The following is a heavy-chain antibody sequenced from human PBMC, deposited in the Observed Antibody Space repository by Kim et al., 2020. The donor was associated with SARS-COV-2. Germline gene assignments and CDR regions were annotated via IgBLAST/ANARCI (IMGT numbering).Heavy chain of an antibody. V-gene: IGHV3-7*03. Sequence: GGSLRLSCAASGFTFSSYWMSWVRQAPGKGLEWVANIKQDGSEKYYVDSVKGRFTISRDNAKNSLYLQMNSLRAEDTAVYYCAREDRRITMGRGVEAAFDIWGQGTMVTVSS. CDR1: GFTFSSYW. CDR3: AREDRRITMGRGVEAAFDI. D-gene: IGHD3-10*01. CDR2: IKQDGSEK. J-gene: IGHJ3*02.